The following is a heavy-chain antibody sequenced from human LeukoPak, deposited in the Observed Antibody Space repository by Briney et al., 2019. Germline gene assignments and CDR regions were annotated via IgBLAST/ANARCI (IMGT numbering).Heavy chain of an antibody. CDR3: AREAPSHYYGSSNT. CDR1: GFTFSSYD. D-gene: IGHD3-10*01. Sequence: GGSLRLSCAVSGFTFSSYDMSWVRQAPGKGLEWVSYISSSGSTIYYADSVKGRFTISRDNAKNSLYLQMNSLRAEDTAVYYCAREAPSHYYGSSNTWGQGTLVTVSS. V-gene: IGHV3-48*03. J-gene: IGHJ5*02. CDR2: ISSSGSTI.